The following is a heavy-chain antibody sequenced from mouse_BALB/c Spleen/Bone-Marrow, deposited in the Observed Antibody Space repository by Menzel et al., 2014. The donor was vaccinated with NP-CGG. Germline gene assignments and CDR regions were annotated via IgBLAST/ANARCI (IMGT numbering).Heavy chain of an antibody. V-gene: IGHV7-3*02. CDR3: ARDAYRYAMDY. CDR2: IRNKANGYTT. D-gene: IGHD2-14*01. J-gene: IGHJ4*01. CDR1: GFTFTDYY. Sequence: DVKLVESGRGLVRPAGSLTLSCAPSGFTFTDYYMSWVRQPPGKALEWLGFIRNKANGYTTEYSASVKGRFTISRDNSQSILYLQMNTLGAEDSATYYCARDAYRYAMDYWGQGTSVTVSA.